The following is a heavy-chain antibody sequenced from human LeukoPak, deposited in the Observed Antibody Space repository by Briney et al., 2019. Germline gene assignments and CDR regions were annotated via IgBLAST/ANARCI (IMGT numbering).Heavy chain of an antibody. V-gene: IGHV4-34*01. Sequence: KTSETLSLTCAVYGGSFSGYYWSWIRQPPGKGLEWIGEINHSGSTNYNPSLKSRVTISVDTSKNQFSLKLSSVTAADTAVYYCARGAGRARRRGYSYPYGEIDYWGQGTLVTVSS. CDR2: INHSGST. CDR3: ARGAGRARRRGYSYPYGEIDY. D-gene: IGHD5-18*01. J-gene: IGHJ4*02. CDR1: GGSFSGYY.